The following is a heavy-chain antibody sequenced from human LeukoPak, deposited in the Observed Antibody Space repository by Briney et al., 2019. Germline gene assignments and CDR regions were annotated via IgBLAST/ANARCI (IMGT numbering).Heavy chain of an antibody. CDR2: INTDGRST. CDR3: ASSRGSWPDYFDY. D-gene: IGHD6-13*01. CDR1: GFTLSAYG. V-gene: IGHV3-74*01. Sequence: GGSLRLSCAASGFTLSAYGVNWVRLAPGKGLEWVSRINTDGRSTSYVDSVKGRFTISRDNAKNTLYLQMNSLRAEDTAVYYCASSRGSWPDYFDYWGQGTLVTVSS. J-gene: IGHJ4*02.